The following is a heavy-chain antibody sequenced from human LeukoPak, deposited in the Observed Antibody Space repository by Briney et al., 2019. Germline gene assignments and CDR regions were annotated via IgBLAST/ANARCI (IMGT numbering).Heavy chain of an antibody. J-gene: IGHJ5*02. Sequence: ASVKVSCKASGYTFTSYDINWVRQATGQGLEWMGWMNPNSGNTGYAQKFQGRVTMTRNTSISTAHMELSSLRSEDTAVYYCARWRTGPVTDGFDPWGQGTLVTVSS. CDR1: GYTFTSYD. CDR2: MNPNSGNT. V-gene: IGHV1-8*01. CDR3: ARWRTGPVTDGFDP. D-gene: IGHD1-1*01.